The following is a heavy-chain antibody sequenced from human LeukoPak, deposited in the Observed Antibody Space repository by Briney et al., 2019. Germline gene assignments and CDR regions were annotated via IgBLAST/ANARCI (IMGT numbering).Heavy chain of an antibody. J-gene: IGHJ4*02. CDR2: IYYSGST. CDR1: GGSISSGGYY. V-gene: IGHV4-31*03. Sequence: PSETLSLTCTVSGGSISSGGYYCSWIRQHPGKGLEWIGYIYYSGSTYYNPSLKSRVTISVDTSKNQFSLKLSSVTAADTAVYYCASRPKLGRPTFDYWGQGTLVTVSS. CDR3: ASRPKLGRPTFDY. D-gene: IGHD1-26*01.